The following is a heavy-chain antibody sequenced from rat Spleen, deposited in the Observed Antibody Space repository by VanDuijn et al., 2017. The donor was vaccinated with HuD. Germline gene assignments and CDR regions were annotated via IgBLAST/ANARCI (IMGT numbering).Heavy chain of an antibody. J-gene: IGHJ2*01. CDR3: AKETGYNSYFDY. V-gene: IGHV5-25*01. CDR2: ISSGGRNT. CDR1: GLSFSNYD. Sequence: EVQLVESGGGLVQPGRSMKLSCAASGLSFSNYDMAWVRQAPTKGLEWVASISSGGRNTYYRASVKGRFTISRDNAKNTRNLQMDSLRSEETATYYCAKETGYNSYFDYWGQGVMVTVSS. D-gene: IGHD1-4*01.